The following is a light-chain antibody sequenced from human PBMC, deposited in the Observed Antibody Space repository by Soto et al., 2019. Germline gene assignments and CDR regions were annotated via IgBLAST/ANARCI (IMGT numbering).Light chain of an antibody. V-gene: IGKV3-20*01. CDR2: GAS. J-gene: IGKJ3*01. CDR3: QHYGRSPGLFT. Sequence: EIVLTQSPDSLSLSPGDTVTLSCRASQSVSNNLAWYQQKPGQAPRLLMYGASVRATGIPDRFSGSGSGTDFTLTISRLEPEDFAVYYCQHYGRSPGLFTFGPGTKVDIK. CDR1: QSVSNN.